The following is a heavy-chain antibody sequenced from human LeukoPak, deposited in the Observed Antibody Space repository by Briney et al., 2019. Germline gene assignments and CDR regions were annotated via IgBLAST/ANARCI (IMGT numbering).Heavy chain of an antibody. D-gene: IGHD3-22*01. CDR3: ARRSGSYYYDSSGYYHYFDY. CDR2: IYPGDSDT. V-gene: IGHV5-51*01. CDR1: GYTFHSYR. Sequence: LGESLKISCKGSGYTFHSYRIAWVRQMPGKGLEWMGIIYPGDSDTRYSPSFQGQVTISADKSISTAYLQWSSLKASDTAMYYCARRSGSYYYDSSGYYHYFDYWGQGTLVTVSS. J-gene: IGHJ4*02.